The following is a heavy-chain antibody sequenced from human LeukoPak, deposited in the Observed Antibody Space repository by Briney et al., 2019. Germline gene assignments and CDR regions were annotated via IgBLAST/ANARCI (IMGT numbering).Heavy chain of an antibody. CDR1: GFTFSNYW. D-gene: IGHD3-3*01. CDR3: ARDNGVVHVVYYMDV. J-gene: IGHJ6*03. CDR2: IKQDGSEK. V-gene: IGHV3-7*01. Sequence: PGGSLRLSCAASGFTFSNYWMTWVRQAPGKGLEWVADIKQDGSEKLYVKSVRGRFTVSRDNAKMSLFLQLNSLRAEDTAVYYCARDNGVVHVVYYMDVWGKGTTVTVS.